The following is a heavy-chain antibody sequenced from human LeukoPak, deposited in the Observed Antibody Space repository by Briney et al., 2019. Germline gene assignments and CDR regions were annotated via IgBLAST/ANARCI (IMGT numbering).Heavy chain of an antibody. V-gene: IGHV3-23*01. J-gene: IGHJ4*02. Sequence: PGGSLRLSCAASGFTFSSYAMSWVRQAPGKGLEWVSAISGSGGSTYYADSVKGRFTISRDNSKNTLYLQMNSLRAEDTAVYYCAKDRTYYYGSGGNYFDYWGQGTLVTVSS. CDR1: GFTFSSYA. CDR2: ISGSGGST. D-gene: IGHD3-10*01. CDR3: AKDRTYYYGSGGNYFDY.